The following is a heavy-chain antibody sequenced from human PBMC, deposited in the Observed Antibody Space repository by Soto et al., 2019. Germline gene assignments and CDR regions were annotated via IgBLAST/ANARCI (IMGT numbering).Heavy chain of an antibody. J-gene: IGHJ5*02. D-gene: IGHD6-19*01. V-gene: IGHV3-30*18. CDR3: AKSSGWYINWFDP. CDR2: ISHDGSNK. CDR1: GFTFSNHG. Sequence: QVQLVESGGGEVQPGRSLRLSCVASGFTFSNHGMHWVRQAPGKGLEWVAVISHDGSNKHYADSVKGRFTISRDNSKNTLDLQMNSLRAEDTAVYYCAKSSGWYINWFDPWGQGTLVTVSS.